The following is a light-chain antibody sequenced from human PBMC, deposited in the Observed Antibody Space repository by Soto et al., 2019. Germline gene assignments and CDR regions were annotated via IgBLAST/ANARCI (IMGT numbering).Light chain of an antibody. Sequence: EIVLTQSPATLSLSLGERATLSCRASQSIGSYLAWYQQKPGHAPRLLIYDASNRGTDIPARFSGSGSGTDFTLTISSLEPEDSAVYYCQQRTNWSFGQGTRLEIK. CDR3: QQRTNWS. J-gene: IGKJ5*01. CDR1: QSIGSY. V-gene: IGKV3-11*01. CDR2: DAS.